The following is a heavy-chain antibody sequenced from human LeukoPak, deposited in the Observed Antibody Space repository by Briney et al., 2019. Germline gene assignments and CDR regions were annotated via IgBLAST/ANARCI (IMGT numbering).Heavy chain of an antibody. CDR1: GFTFSSYA. D-gene: IGHD6-13*01. V-gene: IGHV3-30*04. J-gene: IGHJ3*02. CDR2: ISYDGSNK. CDR3: ARDFGIAAAGPPGYGAFDI. Sequence: PGRSLRLSCAASGFTFSSYAMHWVRQAPGKGLGWVAVISYDGSNKYYADSVKGRFTISRDNSKNTLYLQMNSLRAEDTAVYYCARDFGIAAAGPPGYGAFDIWGQGTMVTVSS.